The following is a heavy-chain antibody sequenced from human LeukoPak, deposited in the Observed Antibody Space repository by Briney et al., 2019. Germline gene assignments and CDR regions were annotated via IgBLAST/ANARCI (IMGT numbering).Heavy chain of an antibody. J-gene: IGHJ4*02. CDR2: INWDGGAS. V-gene: IGHV3-20*04. Sequence: GGSLRLSCAASGSSIADYGMSWVRQPPGKGLEWVSGINWDGGASAYSDSVKGRFTISRDHGKNSLYLQMNDLRDQDTALYFSVRDLSASWYSLGFWGQGALLTVSS. D-gene: IGHD6-13*01. CDR1: GSSIADYG. CDR3: VRDLSASWYSLGF.